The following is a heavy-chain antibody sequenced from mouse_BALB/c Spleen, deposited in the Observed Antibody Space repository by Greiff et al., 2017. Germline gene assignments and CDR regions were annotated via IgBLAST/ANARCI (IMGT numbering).Heavy chain of an antibody. D-gene: IGHD1-2*01. V-gene: IGHV1-22*01. CDR1: GYTFTDYT. J-gene: IGHJ4*01. CDR3: ARHYLYAMDY. Sequence: EVQLQQSGPELVKPGASVKISCKTSGYTFTDYTMHWVQQSPGKGLEWIGGINPNNGGTSYKQKFKGKATLTVDKASSTAYMELRSLTAEDSAVYYSARHYLYAMDYWGQGTSVTVSS. CDR2: INPNNGGT.